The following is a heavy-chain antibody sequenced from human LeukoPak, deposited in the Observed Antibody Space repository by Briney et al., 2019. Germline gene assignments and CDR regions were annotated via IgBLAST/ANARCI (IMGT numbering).Heavy chain of an antibody. CDR1: GYTFTGYY. CDR2: INPNSGGT. Sequence: ASVKVSCKASGYTFTGYYMHWVRQAPGQGLEWMGWINPNSGGTNYAQKFQGRVTMTRDTSISTAYMELSRLRSDDTAVYYCARLSTGVVPAASDYWGQGTLVTVSS. J-gene: IGHJ4*02. V-gene: IGHV1-2*02. CDR3: ARLSTGVVPAASDY. D-gene: IGHD2-2*01.